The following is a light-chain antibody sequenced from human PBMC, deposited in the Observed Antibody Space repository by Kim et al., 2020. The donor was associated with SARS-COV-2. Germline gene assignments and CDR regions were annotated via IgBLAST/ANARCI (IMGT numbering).Light chain of an antibody. CDR3: AAWDDSLRGRV. J-gene: IGLJ3*02. V-gene: IGLV1-47*01. CDR1: RSNIGSNY. CDR2: KNN. Sequence: GRTVIISRSGSRSNIGSNYVYWYQQLPGTAPKLLIYKNNQRPSGVPDRFSGSKSGTSASLAISGLRSEDEADYYCAAWDDSLRGRVFGGGTQLTVL.